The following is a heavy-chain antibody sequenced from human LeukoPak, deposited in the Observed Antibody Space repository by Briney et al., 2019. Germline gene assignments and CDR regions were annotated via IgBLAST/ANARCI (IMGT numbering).Heavy chain of an antibody. CDR1: GFTLSNYW. Sequence: PGGSLRLSCAASGFTLSNYWVTWVRQTRGKGLEWVANIKYDGSDKHYVDSVKGRFSISRDNAKNSMYLQMNSLKADDTAVYYCARLHVDIMTTTSYYFDFWGQGTLVTVSS. CDR3: ARLHVDIMTTTSYYFDF. V-gene: IGHV3-7*01. D-gene: IGHD5-12*01. CDR2: IKYDGSDK. J-gene: IGHJ4*02.